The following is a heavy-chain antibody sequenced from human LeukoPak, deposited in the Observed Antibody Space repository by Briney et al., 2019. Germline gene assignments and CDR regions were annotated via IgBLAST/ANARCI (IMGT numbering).Heavy chain of an antibody. V-gene: IGHV1-8*01. CDR3: ARVDYGDYVADY. J-gene: IGHJ4*02. CDR1: GYTFTSYD. CDR2: MNPNSGNT. D-gene: IGHD4-17*01. Sequence: ASVKVSCKASGYTFTSYDINWARQATGQGLEWMGWMNPNSGNTGYAQKFQGRVTMTRNTSISTAYMELSSLRSEDTAVYYCARVDYGDYVADYWGQGTLVTVSS.